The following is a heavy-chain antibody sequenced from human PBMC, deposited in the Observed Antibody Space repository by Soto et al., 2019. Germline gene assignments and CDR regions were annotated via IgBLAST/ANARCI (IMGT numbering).Heavy chain of an antibody. D-gene: IGHD6-13*01. Sequence: GASVKVSCKASGYTFTSYYMHCVRQAPGQGLEWMGIINPSGGSTSYAQKFQGRVTMTRDASTSTVYMELSSLRSEDTAVYYCARASGSWYYFDYWGQXTLVTVSS. CDR2: INPSGGST. CDR3: ARASGSWYYFDY. CDR1: GYTFTSYY. J-gene: IGHJ4*02. V-gene: IGHV1-46*03.